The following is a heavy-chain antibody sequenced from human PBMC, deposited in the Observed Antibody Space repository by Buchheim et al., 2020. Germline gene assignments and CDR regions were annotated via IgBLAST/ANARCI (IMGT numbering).Heavy chain of an antibody. Sequence: QVQLQESGPGLVKPSQTLSLTCTVSGGSISSGGYYWSWIRQHPGKGLEWIGYIYYSGITYYNPSLTSRVTISIDTSKNQFSLKLSSVTAADTAVYYCARDEVYGGMTWYFDLWGRGTL. CDR1: GGSISSGGYY. J-gene: IGHJ2*01. CDR3: ARDEVYGGMTWYFDL. CDR2: IYYSGIT. V-gene: IGHV4-31*03. D-gene: IGHD4-23*01.